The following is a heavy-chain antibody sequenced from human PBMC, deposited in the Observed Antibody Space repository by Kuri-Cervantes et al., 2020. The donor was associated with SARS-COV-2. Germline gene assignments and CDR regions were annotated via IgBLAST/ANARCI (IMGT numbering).Heavy chain of an antibody. CDR1: GYSISSGYH. CDR2: IYYSGST. V-gene: IGHV4-38-2*02. CDR3: AREVSSEQLVAFDY. J-gene: IGHJ4*02. Sequence: GSLRLSCTVSGYSISSGYHWGWIRQPPGKGLEWIGSIYYSGSTFYSPSLKSRVTISVDTSKNQFSLKLSSVTAADTAVYYCAREVSSEQLVAFDYWGQGTLVTVSS. D-gene: IGHD6-6*01.